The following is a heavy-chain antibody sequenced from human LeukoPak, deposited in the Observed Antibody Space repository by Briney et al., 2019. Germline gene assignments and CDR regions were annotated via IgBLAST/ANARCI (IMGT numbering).Heavy chain of an antibody. CDR1: GYTFTSYY. Sequence: ASVEVSCKPSGYTFTSYYMHWVRQAPGPGLEWMGIINPSGGSTSYAQKFQGRVTMTRDTSTSSVYMELSSLRSEDTAVYYCARGAIAAGGPYYYGMDVWGQGTTVTVTS. J-gene: IGHJ6*02. CDR2: INPSGGST. CDR3: ARGAIAAGGPYYYGMDV. D-gene: IGHD6-13*01. V-gene: IGHV1-46*01.